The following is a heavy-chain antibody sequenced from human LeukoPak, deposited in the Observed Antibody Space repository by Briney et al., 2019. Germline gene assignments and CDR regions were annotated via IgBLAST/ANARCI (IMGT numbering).Heavy chain of an antibody. CDR2: ISSSGSTI. CDR3: ARGGLKYSSSWYLDY. CDR1: GFTFSDYY. V-gene: IGHV3-11*04. D-gene: IGHD6-13*01. J-gene: IGHJ4*02. Sequence: GGSLRLSCAASGFTFSDYYMSWIRQAPGKGLEWVSYISSSGSTIYYADSVKGRFTISRDNSKNTLYLQMNSLRTDETAVHYCARGGLKYSSSWYLDYWGQGTLVTVSS.